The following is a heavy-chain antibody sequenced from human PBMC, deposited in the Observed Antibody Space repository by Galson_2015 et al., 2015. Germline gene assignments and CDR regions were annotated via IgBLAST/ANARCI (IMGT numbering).Heavy chain of an antibody. CDR3: ARHRGALNNHYYHSNISWYFDL. Sequence: QSGAEVKKPGESLKISCKGSGYSFTSYWIGWVRQMPGKGLEWMGIIYPGDSDTRYSPSFQGQVTISADKSISTAYLQWSSLKASDAAMYYCARHRGALNNHYYHSNISWYFDLWGRGTLVTVSS. D-gene: IGHD3-22*01. J-gene: IGHJ2*01. CDR2: IYPGDSDT. CDR1: GYSFTSYW. V-gene: IGHV5-51*01.